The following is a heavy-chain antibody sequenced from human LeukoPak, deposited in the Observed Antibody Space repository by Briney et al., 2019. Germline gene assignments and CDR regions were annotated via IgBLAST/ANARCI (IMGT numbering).Heavy chain of an antibody. J-gene: IGHJ4*02. D-gene: IGHD3-9*01. CDR1: GFTFSNYW. CDR3: ARDGYYDILTGHYPFDY. Sequence: GGSLRLSCAASGFTFSNYWMTWVRQAPGKGLEWVSYISSSGSTIYYADSVKGRFTISRDNAKNSLYLQMNSLRVEDTAVYYCARDGYYDILTGHYPFDYWGQGTLVTVSS. CDR2: ISSSGSTI. V-gene: IGHV3-48*04.